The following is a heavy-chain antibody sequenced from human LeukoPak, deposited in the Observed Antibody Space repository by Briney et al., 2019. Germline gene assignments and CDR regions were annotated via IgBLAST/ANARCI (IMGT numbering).Heavy chain of an antibody. CDR3: ARDRGTGTTGYYYYMDV. V-gene: IGHV3-7*01. J-gene: IGHJ6*03. Sequence: GGSLRLSCAASGFTFSSYWMGWVRQSPAKGLEWVASIQQGGSHKYYVDSVKGRFTISRDNSKNTLYLQMGSLRDEDMAVYYCARDRGTGTTGYYYYMDVWGKGTTVTVSS. CDR2: IQQGGSHK. CDR1: GFTFSSYW. D-gene: IGHD1-1*01.